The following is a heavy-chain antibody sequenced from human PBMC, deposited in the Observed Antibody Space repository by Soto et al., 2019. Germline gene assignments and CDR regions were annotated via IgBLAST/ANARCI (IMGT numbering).Heavy chain of an antibody. CDR3: AKAGEMVRGPYYYYVMDV. Sequence: GGSLRLSCAASGFTFISYAMSWVLQAPRKGLEWVSAISGSGGSTYYADSVKGRFTISRDNSKNTLYLQMNSLRAEDTAVYYCAKAGEMVRGPYYYYVMDVWGQGTTVTVSS. CDR1: GFTFISYA. V-gene: IGHV3-23*01. J-gene: IGHJ6*02. CDR2: ISGSGGST. D-gene: IGHD3-10*01.